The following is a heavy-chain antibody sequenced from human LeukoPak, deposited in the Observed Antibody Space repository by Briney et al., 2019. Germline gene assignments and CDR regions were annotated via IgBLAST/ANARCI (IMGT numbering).Heavy chain of an antibody. J-gene: IGHJ4*02. V-gene: IGHV4-31*03. CDR3: ARYYDSSGYGSWFDY. CDR1: GGSISSGGYY. D-gene: IGHD3-22*01. Sequence: ASETLSLTCTVSGGSISSGGYYWSWIRQHPGKGLEWIGYIYYSGSTYYNPSLKSRVTISVDTSKNQFSLKLSSVTAADTAVYYCARYYDSSGYGSWFDYWGQGTLVTVSS. CDR2: IYYSGST.